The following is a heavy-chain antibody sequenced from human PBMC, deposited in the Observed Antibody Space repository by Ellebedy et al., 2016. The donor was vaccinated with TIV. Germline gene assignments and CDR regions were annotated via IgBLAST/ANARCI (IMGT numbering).Heavy chain of an antibody. CDR2: ITAGNGNT. Sequence: AASVKVSCKASGYTFNRYAIHWVRQAPGQRLEWMGWITAGNGNTKYSQKFQDRVTITRDTSASTTYMELSSLRSEDTAVYYCGRGRGYASTGRVYYFDYWGQGSLVTVSS. J-gene: IGHJ4*02. D-gene: IGHD2-15*01. CDR3: GRGRGYASTGRVYYFDY. CDR1: GYTFNRYA. V-gene: IGHV1-3*01.